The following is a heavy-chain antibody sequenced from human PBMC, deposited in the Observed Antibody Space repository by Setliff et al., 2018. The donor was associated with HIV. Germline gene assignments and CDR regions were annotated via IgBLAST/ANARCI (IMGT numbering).Heavy chain of an antibody. V-gene: IGHV4-31*03. Sequence: SATLSLTCTVSGDPIFIGGYYWSWIRQHPGGGLEWIGYIYHTGKTYYNPSLQSRIIMSLDMSQNQFSLKLSSVTAADTAVYYCAEEGNSVDNWLDPWGPGTLVTVSS. J-gene: IGHJ5*02. CDR2: IYHTGKT. CDR3: AEEGNSVDNWLDP. D-gene: IGHD1-26*01. CDR1: GDPIFIGGYY.